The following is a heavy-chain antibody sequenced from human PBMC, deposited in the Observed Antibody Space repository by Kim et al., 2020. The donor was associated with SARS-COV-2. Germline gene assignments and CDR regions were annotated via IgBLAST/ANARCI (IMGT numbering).Heavy chain of an antibody. CDR1: GFTFSSYG. D-gene: IGHD3-9*01. CDR3: AKGVPRYDILRDSFDI. V-gene: IGHV3-30*18. J-gene: IGHJ3*02. Sequence: GGSLRLSCAASGFTFSSYGMNWVRQAPGKGLEWVAVISYDGSNKYYADSVKGRFTISRDNSNNTLYLQMNSLRAEDTAVYYCAKGVPRYDILRDSFDIWGQGTMVTVSS. CDR2: ISYDGSNK.